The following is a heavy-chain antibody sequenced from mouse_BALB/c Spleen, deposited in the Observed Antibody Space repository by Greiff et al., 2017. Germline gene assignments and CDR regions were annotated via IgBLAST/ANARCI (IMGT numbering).Heavy chain of an antibody. V-gene: IGHV5-17*02. CDR2: ISSGSSTI. CDR1: GFTFSSFG. D-gene: IGHD2-1*01. J-gene: IGHJ4*01. CDR3: ARGGNSHYAMDY. Sequence: EVKVVESGGGLVQPGGSRKLSCAASGFTFSSFGMHWVRQAPEKGLEWVAYISSGSSTIYYADTVKGRFTISRDNPKNTLFLQMTSLRSEDTAMYYCARGGNSHYAMDYWGQGTSVTVSS.